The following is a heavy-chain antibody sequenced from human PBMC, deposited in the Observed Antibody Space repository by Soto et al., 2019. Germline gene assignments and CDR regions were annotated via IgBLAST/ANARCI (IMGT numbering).Heavy chain of an antibody. V-gene: IGHV3-21*01. CDR2: ISSSSSYI. CDR3: ASLMTTVTTVVDD. J-gene: IGHJ4*02. Sequence: GGSLRLCCAASGFTFSSYSMNWVRQAPGKGLEWVSSISSSSSYIYYADSVKGRFTISRDNAKNSLYLQMNSLRAEDTAVYYCASLMTTVTTVVDDWGQGPLGTVSS. CDR1: GFTFSSYS. D-gene: IGHD4-17*01.